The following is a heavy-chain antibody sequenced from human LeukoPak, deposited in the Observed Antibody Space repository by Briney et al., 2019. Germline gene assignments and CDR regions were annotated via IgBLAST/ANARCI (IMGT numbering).Heavy chain of an antibody. CDR2: IIPIFGTA. D-gene: IGHD2-2*01. CDR1: GGTFSSYA. CDR3: ADLVYCSSSSCYEPFNQT. Sequence: ASVKVSCKASGGTFSSYAISWVRQAPGQGLEWMGGIIPIFGTANYAQKFQGRVTITADDSTSTAYMELSSLRSEDTAVYYCADLVYCSSSSCYEPFNQTWGQGTLVAVSP. V-gene: IGHV1-69*13. J-gene: IGHJ4*02.